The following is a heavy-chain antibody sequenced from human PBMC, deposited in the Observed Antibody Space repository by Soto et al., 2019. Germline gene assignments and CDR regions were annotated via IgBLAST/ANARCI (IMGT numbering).Heavy chain of an antibody. D-gene: IGHD1-26*01. J-gene: IGHJ6*02. CDR3: AKDVEVGATFGMDV. CDR2: ISYDGSNK. Sequence: GGSLRLSCAASGFTFSSYGMHWVRQAPGKGLEWVAVISYDGSNKYYADSVKGRFTISRDNSKNTLYLQMNSLRAEDTAVYYCAKDVEVGATFGMDVWGQGTTVTVSS. CDR1: GFTFSSYG. V-gene: IGHV3-30*18.